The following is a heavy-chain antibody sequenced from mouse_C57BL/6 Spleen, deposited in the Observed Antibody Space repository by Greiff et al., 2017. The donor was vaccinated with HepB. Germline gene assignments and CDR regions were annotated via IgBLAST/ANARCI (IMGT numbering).Heavy chain of an antibody. CDR1: GYTFTSYW. D-gene: IGHD1-1*01. CDR3: AREYYYGSTAMDY. J-gene: IGHJ4*01. Sequence: QVQLQQPGAELVKPGASVKMSCKASGYTFTSYWITWVKQRPGQGLEWIGDIYPGSGSTNYNEKFKSKATLTVDTSSSTAYMQLSSLTSEDSAVYNCAREYYYGSTAMDYWGQGTSVTVSS. CDR2: IYPGSGST. V-gene: IGHV1-55*01.